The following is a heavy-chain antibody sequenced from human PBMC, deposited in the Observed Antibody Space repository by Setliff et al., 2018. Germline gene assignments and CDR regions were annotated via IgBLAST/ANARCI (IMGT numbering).Heavy chain of an antibody. CDR1: GGSITTSSYS. CDR3: ARGHCSSGECPNYFDP. CDR2: IYYSGNT. V-gene: IGHV4-31*03. J-gene: IGHJ5*02. Sequence: SETLSLTCTVSGGSITTSSYSWGWIRQLPGKGLEWIAYIYYSGNTYYNPSLKSRVTISVDTSKNQFSLKINSVTAADTAVYYCARGHCSSGECPNYFDPWGQGTQVTVSS. D-gene: IGHD2-15*01.